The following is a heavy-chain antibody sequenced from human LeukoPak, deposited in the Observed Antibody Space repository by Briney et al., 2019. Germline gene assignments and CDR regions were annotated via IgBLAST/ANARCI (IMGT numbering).Heavy chain of an antibody. J-gene: IGHJ4*02. CDR3: VSGVVVAATTGHFDY. D-gene: IGHD2-15*01. Sequence: SETLSLTCTVSGGSISSYYWSWIRQPPGKGLEWIGYIYYSGSTNYNPSLKSRVTISVDTSKNQFSLKLSSVTAADTAVYYCVSGVVVAATTGHFDYWGQGTLVTVSS. V-gene: IGHV4-59*01. CDR2: IYYSGST. CDR1: GGSISSYY.